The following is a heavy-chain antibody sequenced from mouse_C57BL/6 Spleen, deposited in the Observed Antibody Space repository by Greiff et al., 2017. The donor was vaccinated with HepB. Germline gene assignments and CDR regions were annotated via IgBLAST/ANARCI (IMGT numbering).Heavy chain of an antibody. Sequence: QVHVKQSGAELVKPGASVKISCKASGYAFSSYWMNWVKQRPGKGLEWIGQIYPGDGDTNYNGKFKGKATLTADKSSSTAYMQLSSLTSEDSAVYVCARRGGTVVAHYYAMDYWGQGTSVTVSS. V-gene: IGHV1-80*01. CDR3: ARRGGTVVAHYYAMDY. D-gene: IGHD1-1*01. CDR2: IYPGDGDT. CDR1: GYAFSSYW. J-gene: IGHJ4*01.